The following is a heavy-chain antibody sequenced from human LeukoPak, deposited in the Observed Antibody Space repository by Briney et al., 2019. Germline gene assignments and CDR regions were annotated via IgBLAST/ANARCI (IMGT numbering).Heavy chain of an antibody. CDR3: TKQRDPDTALTTDY. CDR2: ISGSGAST. D-gene: IGHD4-17*01. V-gene: IGHV3-23*01. J-gene: IGHJ4*02. CDR1: GFTFSNYA. Sequence: GGSLRLSCAASGFTFSNYAMNWVRQAPGKGLEWVSSISGSGASTYYADSLRGRFIIMRDNSQNTLYLQMNSLRAEDSAVYYCTKQRDPDTALTTDYWGQGTLVTVSS.